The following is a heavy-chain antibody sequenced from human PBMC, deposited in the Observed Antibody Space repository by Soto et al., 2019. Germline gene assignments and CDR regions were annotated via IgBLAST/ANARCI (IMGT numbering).Heavy chain of an antibody. CDR1: GSTFTTYS. V-gene: IGHV1-3*01. J-gene: IGHJ4*02. D-gene: IGHD1-1*01. Sequence: QVQLVQSGAEVKKPGASVKVSCKASGSTFTTYSIHWVRQAPGQSLEWMGWINPGNGNTQYSQNFQDRVTITTDTSASTAYMDLSSLRSEDTAVYYCARNWNGVDYWGQGTLVTVSS. CDR3: ARNWNGVDY. CDR2: INPGNGNT.